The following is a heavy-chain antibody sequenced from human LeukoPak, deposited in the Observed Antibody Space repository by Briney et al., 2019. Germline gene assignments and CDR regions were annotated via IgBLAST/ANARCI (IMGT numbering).Heavy chain of an antibody. CDR2: MKEDGSDT. Sequence: GGSLRLSCAASGFTFSNYWMSWVRQAPGKGLEWVANMKEDGSDTYFVDSVRGRFTISRDNAKNLLFLHMNSLRGEDTAVYYCARDQWRLFDYWGQGTLVTVSS. D-gene: IGHD2-21*02. V-gene: IGHV3-7*04. J-gene: IGHJ4*02. CDR3: ARDQWRLFDY. CDR1: GFTFSNYW.